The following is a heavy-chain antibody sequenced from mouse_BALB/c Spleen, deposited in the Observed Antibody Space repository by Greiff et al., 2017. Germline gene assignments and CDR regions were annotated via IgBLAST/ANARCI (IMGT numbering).Heavy chain of an antibody. Sequence: VQRVESGAELVRPGTSVKMSCKAAGYTFTNYWIGWVKQRPGHGLEWIGDIYPGGGYTNYNEKFKGKATLTADTSSSTAYMQLSSLTSEDSAIYYCARGHGYSSYYYAMDFWGQGTSVTVSS. J-gene: IGHJ4*01. CDR1: GYTFTNYW. CDR2: IYPGGGYT. V-gene: IGHV1-63*02. D-gene: IGHD2-3*01. CDR3: ARGHGYSSYYYAMDF.